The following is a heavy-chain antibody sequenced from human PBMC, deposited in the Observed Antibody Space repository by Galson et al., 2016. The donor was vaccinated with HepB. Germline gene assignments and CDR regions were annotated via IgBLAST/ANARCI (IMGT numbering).Heavy chain of an antibody. CDR2: ISVFNGDT. Sequence: SVKVSCKASGYTFTSYGISWVRQAPGQGLEWMGWISVFNGDTKYAQNLQGRVTMTSDRSTSTAYMELRSLRSDDTAVYYCVRERGRWELLEPFDIWGQGTLVTVSS. D-gene: IGHD1-26*01. V-gene: IGHV1-18*01. CDR3: VRERGRWELLEPFDI. CDR1: GYTFTSYG. J-gene: IGHJ3*02.